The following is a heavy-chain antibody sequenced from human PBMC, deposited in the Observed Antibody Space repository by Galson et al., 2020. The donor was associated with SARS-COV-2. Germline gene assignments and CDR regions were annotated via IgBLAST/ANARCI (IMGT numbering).Heavy chain of an antibody. CDR2: IPSSSRYI. CDR1: GFSIGSYT. Sequence: TRGSLRLSCAATGFSIGSYTMNWVRKAPGKGLQWISSIPSSSRYIYDADSVKSRLTISRDNAQNSVFLQMYSLRAEDTAVYYCARDYSPPIQCDVNGYCDSWGQVILVTVSS. V-gene: IGHV3-21*01. D-gene: IGHD3-22*01. J-gene: IGHJ4*02. CDR3: ARDYSPPIQCDVNGYCDS.